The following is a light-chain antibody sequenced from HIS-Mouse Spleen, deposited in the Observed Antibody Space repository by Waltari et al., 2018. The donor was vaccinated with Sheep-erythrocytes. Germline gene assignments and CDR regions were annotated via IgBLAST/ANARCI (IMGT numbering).Light chain of an antibody. Sequence: QSVLTQPPSASGTPGQRVTISCSGSSSNIGSNTVNWYQQLPGTAPKLLIYSNNQGPSWVPARFSGSKSGTSASLAISGLQSEDEADYYCAAWDDSLNGVVFGGGTKLTVL. V-gene: IGLV1-44*01. CDR2: SNN. CDR3: AAWDDSLNGVV. J-gene: IGLJ2*01. CDR1: SSNIGSNT.